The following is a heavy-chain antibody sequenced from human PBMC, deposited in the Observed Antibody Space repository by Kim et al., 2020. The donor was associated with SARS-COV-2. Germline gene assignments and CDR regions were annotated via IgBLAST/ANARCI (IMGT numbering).Heavy chain of an antibody. J-gene: IGHJ4*02. CDR1: GYTFTSNH. V-gene: IGHV1-46*01. Sequence: ASVKVSCKASGYTFTSNHMHWVRQAPGQGLEWMGIITPSGDSTSYSQRFQGRLTMTTDTSTSTVYMELSSLRSEDTAVYFCVRYLSDNWTFDYWGQGTLVTVSS. D-gene: IGHD1-20*01. CDR3: VRYLSDNWTFDY. CDR2: ITPSGDST.